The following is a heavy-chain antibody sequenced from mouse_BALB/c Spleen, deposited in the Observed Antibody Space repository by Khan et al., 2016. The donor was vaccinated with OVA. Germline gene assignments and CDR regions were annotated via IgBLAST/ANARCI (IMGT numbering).Heavy chain of an antibody. CDR2: ISSAGDFT. J-gene: IGHJ3*01. V-gene: IGHV5-6*01. Sequence: EVQLLETGGDFVKPGGSLKLSCAASGFTFSSYSMSWVRQTPDERLEWVTTISSAGDFTYYPDSVKGRFTISRDNAKNTLYLQMSSLKSEDTAMYYCASHLTGSFAYWGQGTLVTVSA. CDR3: ASHLTGSFAY. D-gene: IGHD4-1*01. CDR1: GFTFSSYS.